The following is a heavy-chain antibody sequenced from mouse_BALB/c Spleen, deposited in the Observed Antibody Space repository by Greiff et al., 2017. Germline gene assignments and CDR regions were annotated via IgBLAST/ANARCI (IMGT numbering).Heavy chain of an antibody. CDR1: GYTFTSYW. J-gene: IGHJ2*01. V-gene: IGHV1-7*01. CDR3: ARSGLRGYFDY. D-gene: IGHD2-2*01. CDR2: INPSTGYT. Sequence: VQLQQSGAELAKPGASVKMSCKASGYTFTSYWMHWVKQRPGQGLEWIGYINPSTGYTEYNQKFKDKATLTADKSSSTAYMQLSSLTSEDSAVYYCARSGLRGYFDYWGQGTTLTVSS.